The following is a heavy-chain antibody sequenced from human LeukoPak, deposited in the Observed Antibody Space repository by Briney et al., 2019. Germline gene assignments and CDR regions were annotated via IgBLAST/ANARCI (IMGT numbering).Heavy chain of an antibody. V-gene: IGHV3-48*03. D-gene: IGHD4/OR15-4a*01. CDR1: AFTFSTYE. CDR2: ISSSGNAI. J-gene: IGHJ4*02. CDR3: ARIVYGVSFDQ. Sequence: GGSLSLSCAASAFTFSTYEMNWVRQAPGQGLEWVSYISSSGNAIYYADSVKGRFTISRDNAKNSLYLQMNSLRAEDTAVYYCARIVYGVSFDQWRQGTLVTVSS.